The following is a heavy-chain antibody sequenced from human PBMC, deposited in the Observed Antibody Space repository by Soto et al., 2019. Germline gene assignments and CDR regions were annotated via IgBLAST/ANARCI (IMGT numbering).Heavy chain of an antibody. CDR2: IKNKANSYTT. CDR1: GFTFSDHS. CDR3: ARVRLGVTTRLFDY. Sequence: EVQLVESGGGLVQPGGSLRLSCAASGFTFSDHSMDWVRQAPGKGLEWVGRIKNKANSYTTEYAASVKCRFTIARDDSKQALDLQLNRLTPEDTAVYYCARVRLGVTTRLFDYWGKGTLVTVSS. J-gene: IGHJ4*02. V-gene: IGHV3-72*01. D-gene: IGHD6-25*01.